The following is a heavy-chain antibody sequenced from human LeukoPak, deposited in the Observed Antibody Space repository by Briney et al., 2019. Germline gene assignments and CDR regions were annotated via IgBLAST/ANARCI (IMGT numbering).Heavy chain of an antibody. CDR1: GFTFSNYW. D-gene: IGHD3-10*02. Sequence: GGSLRLSCAASGFTFSNYWMHWVRQAPGKGLVWVSRINSDGINTSYADSVKGRFTISRDNPKHTLNLQVNSLRAEDTAVYYCAELGITIIGGVWGKGTTVTISS. CDR2: INSDGINT. V-gene: IGHV3-74*01. CDR3: AELGITIIGGV. J-gene: IGHJ6*04.